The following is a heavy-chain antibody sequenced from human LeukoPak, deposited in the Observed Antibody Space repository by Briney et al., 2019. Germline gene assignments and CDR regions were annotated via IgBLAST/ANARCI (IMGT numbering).Heavy chain of an antibody. CDR1: GFTFNDYA. D-gene: IGHD3-22*01. CDR3: AKDQAYYYDIACFDY. J-gene: IGHJ4*02. CDR2: ISGDGGNT. V-gene: IGHV3-43*02. Sequence: PGGSLRLSCAASGFTFNDYAMHWVRQAPGKGLEWVSLISGDGGNTYYADSVKGRFTISRDNTKNSLYLQMNSLKTEDTALYYCAKDQAYYYDIACFDYWGQGTLVTVSS.